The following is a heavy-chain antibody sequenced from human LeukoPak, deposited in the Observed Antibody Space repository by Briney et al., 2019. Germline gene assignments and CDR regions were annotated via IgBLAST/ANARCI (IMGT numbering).Heavy chain of an antibody. J-gene: IGHJ4*02. Sequence: PGGSLRLSCAASGFTFSSYTMNWVRQAPGKGLEWVSSISSGSGYIYYADSVKGRFTISRDNAKNSLYLQMNSLRAEDTAVYYCARWRQYTSGYYLDYWGQGTLVTVSS. D-gene: IGHD3-22*01. CDR1: GFTFSSYT. V-gene: IGHV3-21*01. CDR3: ARWRQYTSGYYLDY. CDR2: ISSGSGYI.